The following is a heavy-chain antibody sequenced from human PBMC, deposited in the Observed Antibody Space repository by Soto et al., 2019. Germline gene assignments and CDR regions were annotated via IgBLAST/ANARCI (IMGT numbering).Heavy chain of an antibody. CDR1: GFTFSSYG. Sequence: GGSLRLSCAASGFTFSSYGMHWVRQAPGKGLEWVAVIWYDGSNKYYADSVKGRFTISRDNSKNTLYLQMNSLRAEDTAVYCCARDFGRSGSLGYWGQGTLVTVSS. D-gene: IGHD1-26*01. J-gene: IGHJ4*02. V-gene: IGHV3-33*01. CDR3: ARDFGRSGSLGY. CDR2: IWYDGSNK.